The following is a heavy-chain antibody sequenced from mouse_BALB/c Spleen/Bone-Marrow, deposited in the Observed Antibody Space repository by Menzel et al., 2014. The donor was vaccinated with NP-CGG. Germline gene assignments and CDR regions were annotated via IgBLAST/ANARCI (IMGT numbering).Heavy chain of an antibody. D-gene: IGHD2-1*01. CDR3: ARSRGNTEDLDS. V-gene: IGHV5-17*02. CDR2: ISSGSSTV. J-gene: IGHJ2*01. Sequence: EVHDVESGGGFVQPGGSRKLSCAASGFPFXSFGMHWVRQAPGKGLEWVAYISSGSSTVFSADTVKGRFIASRDNPTNTLFPQMASLRSEDTAMYYCARSRGNTEDLDSGGQGTTLTVSS. CDR1: GFPFXSFG.